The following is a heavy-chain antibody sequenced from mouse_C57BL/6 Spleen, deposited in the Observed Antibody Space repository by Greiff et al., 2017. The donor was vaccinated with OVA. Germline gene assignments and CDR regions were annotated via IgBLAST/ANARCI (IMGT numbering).Heavy chain of an antibody. CDR2: INYDGSST. Sequence: EVKLMESEGGLVQPGSSMKLSCTASGFTFSDYYMAWVRQVPEKGLEWVANINYDGSSTYYLDSLKSRFIISRDNAKNILYLQMSSLKSEDTATYYCAREGAGDYAMDYWGQGTSVTVSS. J-gene: IGHJ4*01. CDR3: AREGAGDYAMDY. D-gene: IGHD6-1*01. V-gene: IGHV5-16*01. CDR1: GFTFSDYY.